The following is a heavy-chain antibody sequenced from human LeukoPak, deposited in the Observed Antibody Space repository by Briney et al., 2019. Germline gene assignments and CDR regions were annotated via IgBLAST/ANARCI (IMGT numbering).Heavy chain of an antibody. Sequence: ASVKVSCKASGNTFTSYGISGVGQAPGQRLKWMGWISAYNGNTNYAQKLQGRVTMTTDTSTSTAYMELRSLRSDDTAVYYCARDGYFGTGYYYYGMDVWGQGTTVTVSS. CDR3: ARDGYFGTGYYYYGMDV. J-gene: IGHJ6*02. V-gene: IGHV1-18*01. CDR1: GNTFTSYG. CDR2: ISAYNGNT. D-gene: IGHD5-18*01.